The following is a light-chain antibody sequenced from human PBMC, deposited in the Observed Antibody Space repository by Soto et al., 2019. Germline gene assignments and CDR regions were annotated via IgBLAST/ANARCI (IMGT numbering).Light chain of an antibody. J-gene: IGKJ1*01. Sequence: VLTQSPASLSLSPGERATLSCRAGQSVSDYLAWYQQKPGQAPRLLIYGASSRATGIPDRFSGSGSGTDFTLTISRLEPEDFAVYYCQQYGSSPWTFGQGTKVDIK. CDR1: QSVSDY. V-gene: IGKV3-20*01. CDR2: GAS. CDR3: QQYGSSPWT.